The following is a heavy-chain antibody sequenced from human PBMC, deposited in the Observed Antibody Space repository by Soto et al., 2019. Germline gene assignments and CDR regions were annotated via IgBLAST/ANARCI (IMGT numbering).Heavy chain of an antibody. CDR1: GFTFTSSA. Sequence: EASVKVSCKASGFTFTSSAVQWVRQARGQRLEWIGWIVVGSGNTNYAQKFQERVTITRDMSTSTAYMELSSLRSEDTAVYYCAAESSGRRFDYWGQGTLVTVSS. CDR2: IVVGSGNT. V-gene: IGHV1-58*01. CDR3: AAESSGRRFDY. J-gene: IGHJ4*02. D-gene: IGHD3-22*01.